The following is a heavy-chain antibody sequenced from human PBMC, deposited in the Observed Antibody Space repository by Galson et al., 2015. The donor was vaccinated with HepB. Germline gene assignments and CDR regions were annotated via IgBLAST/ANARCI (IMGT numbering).Heavy chain of an antibody. D-gene: IGHD1-26*01. CDR2: INTNTGNP. CDR3: ARRGGIVGATAIWYFDL. CDR1: GYTFTSYA. Sequence: SVKVSCKASGYTFTSYAMNWVRQAPGQGLEWMGWINTNTGNPTYAQGFTGRFVFSLDTSVSTAYLQISSLKAEDTAVYYCARRGGIVGATAIWYFDLWGRGTLVTVSS. J-gene: IGHJ2*01. V-gene: IGHV7-4-1*02.